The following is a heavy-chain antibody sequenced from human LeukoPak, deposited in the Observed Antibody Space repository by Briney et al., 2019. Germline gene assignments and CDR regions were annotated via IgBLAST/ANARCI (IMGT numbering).Heavy chain of an antibody. CDR1: GGSISSYY. Sequence: PSETLSLTRTVSGGSISSYYWSWIRQPAGKGLEWIGRIYTSGSTNYNPSLKSRVTMYIDTSKNQFSLKLSSVTAADTAMYYCAKSNGYGLIDYWGQGTLVTVSS. CDR2: IYTSGST. V-gene: IGHV4-4*07. J-gene: IGHJ4*02. CDR3: AKSNGYGLIDY. D-gene: IGHD5-12*01.